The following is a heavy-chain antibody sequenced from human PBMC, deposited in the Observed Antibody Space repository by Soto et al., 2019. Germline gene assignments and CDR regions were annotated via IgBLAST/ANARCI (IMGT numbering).Heavy chain of an antibody. CDR3: ARDWGRSDVIPAAISAMDF. CDR1: GDTFNRCT. V-gene: IGHV1-69*08. Sequence: QVQLVQSGAEVKRAGSSVKVSCKGSGDTFNRCTVTWVRQAPGQGLEWMGRIIPMFGIASYAQNFQGRVTITADKSTNTAYMELSSLRSEDTAVYYCARDWGRSDVIPAAISAMDFWGQGTSVTVSS. J-gene: IGHJ6*02. D-gene: IGHD2-2*01. CDR2: IIPMFGIA.